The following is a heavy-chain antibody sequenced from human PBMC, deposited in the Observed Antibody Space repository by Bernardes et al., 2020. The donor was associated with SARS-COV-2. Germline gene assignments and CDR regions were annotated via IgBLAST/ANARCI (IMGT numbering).Heavy chain of an antibody. D-gene: IGHD2-8*02. Sequence: TLYLTCAFSGGSISSSHLWIWVRQPPEKGLEWIGDISHSGSTNYNPSLKSRVTISLDKSKNQFSLKLSAVTAADTAVYYCAREPNGGVTSFDPWGQGTLVTVSS. CDR3: AREPNGGVTSFDP. J-gene: IGHJ5*02. CDR2: ISHSGST. CDR1: GGSISSSHL. V-gene: IGHV4-4*02.